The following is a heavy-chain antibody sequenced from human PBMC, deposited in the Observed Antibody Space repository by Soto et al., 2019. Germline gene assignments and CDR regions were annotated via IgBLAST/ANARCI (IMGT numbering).Heavy chain of an antibody. CDR3: ARDNDRPQLGGNYYYILDV. Sequence: QVQREQSGAEVKKPGSSVKVSCKASGGTFRNSAISWVRQAPGQGLEWMGGIMPIFRTPDYAQKFHGRVTITADESTSTAYMELSGLRSDDTAVYFCARDNDRPQLGGNYYYILDVWGHGTTVTVSS. CDR1: GGTFRNSA. V-gene: IGHV1-69*12. D-gene: IGHD1-1*01. CDR2: IMPIFRTP. J-gene: IGHJ6*02.